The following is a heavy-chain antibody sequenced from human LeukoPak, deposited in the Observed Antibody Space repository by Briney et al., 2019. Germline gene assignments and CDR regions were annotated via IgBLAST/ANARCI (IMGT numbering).Heavy chain of an antibody. CDR2: IYPGDSET. CDR3: ARGRDSFGHPNFDY. D-gene: IGHD3-3*01. J-gene: IGHJ4*02. CDR1: GYPFTSFW. Sequence: GESLKISCEGFGYPFTSFWIGWVRQMPGKGLEWMGIIYPGDSETRYTPSFQGQVTISADKSSNTAFLQWNSMKASDSAMYFCARGRDSFGHPNFDYWGQGTLVTVSS. V-gene: IGHV5-51*01.